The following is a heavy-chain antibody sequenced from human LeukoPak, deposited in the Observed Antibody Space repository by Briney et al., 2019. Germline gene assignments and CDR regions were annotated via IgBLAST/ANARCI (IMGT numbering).Heavy chain of an antibody. CDR1: GYTFTSFD. Sequence: ASVKVSCKASGYTFTSFDIHWVRQATGQGLEWMGWINPNTGGTNYEEKFQGRVTMTRDTSISTASMQLSNLRSDDTAVYYCTRGRGVVITTVMIDWFDPWGQGTLVTVSS. CDR3: TRGRGVVITTVMIDWFDP. J-gene: IGHJ5*02. V-gene: IGHV1-2*02. CDR2: INPNTGGT. D-gene: IGHD3-22*01.